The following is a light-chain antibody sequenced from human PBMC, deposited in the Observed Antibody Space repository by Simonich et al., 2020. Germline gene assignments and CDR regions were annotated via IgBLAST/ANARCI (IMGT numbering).Light chain of an antibody. CDR1: QSVSSN. Sequence: EIVMTQSPATLSVSPGERATLSCRARQSVSSNLAWYQQKPCPAPRLLIYGASTRATGIPARFSGSGSGTEFTRTISSMQSEDFAVYYCQQYNNWYTFGQGTKLEIK. V-gene: IGKV3-15*01. CDR3: QQYNNWYT. J-gene: IGKJ2*01. CDR2: GAS.